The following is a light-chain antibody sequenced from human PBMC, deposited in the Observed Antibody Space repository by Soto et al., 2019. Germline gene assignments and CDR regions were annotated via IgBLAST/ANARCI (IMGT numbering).Light chain of an antibody. CDR1: SSDVGYYNY. J-gene: IGLJ2*01. Sequence: QSALTQPRSVSGSPGQSVTIPCTGTSSDVGYYNYVSWYQHHPGKAPKLMIYDVSKRPSGVPDRFSGSKSGNTASLTISGLQAEDEADYHCCSYAGSYTYVVFGGGTKVTVL. V-gene: IGLV2-11*01. CDR3: CSYAGSYTYVV. CDR2: DVS.